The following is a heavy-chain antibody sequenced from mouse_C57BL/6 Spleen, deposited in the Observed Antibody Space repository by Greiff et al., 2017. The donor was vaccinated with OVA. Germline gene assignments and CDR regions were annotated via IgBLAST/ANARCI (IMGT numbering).Heavy chain of an antibody. CDR1: GYTFTSYN. J-gene: IGHJ2*01. CDR3: AREGGLYDDYDGAHYFDY. Sequence: SGAELVRPGASVKMSCKASGYTFTSYNMHWVKQTPRQGLEWIGAIYPGNGDTSYNQKFKGKATLTVDKSSSTAYMQLSSLTSEDSAVYCCAREGGLYDDYDGAHYFDYWGQGTTLTVSS. V-gene: IGHV1-12*01. D-gene: IGHD2-4*01. CDR2: IYPGNGDT.